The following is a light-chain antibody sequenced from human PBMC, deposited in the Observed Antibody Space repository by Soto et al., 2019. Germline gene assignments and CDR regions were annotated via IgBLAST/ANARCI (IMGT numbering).Light chain of an antibody. CDR3: HHYDDSPPIT. CDR1: QSVSNRY. V-gene: IGKV3-20*01. J-gene: IGKJ5*01. CDR2: GAS. Sequence: EIVLTQSPGTLSLSPGERATLSCRASQSVSNRYLAWYQQKPGQAPRLLISGASSRAPAIPDRFSGSGSGTDFTLTISRLEPEDFAIDYCHHYDDSPPITFGHGTRLEIK.